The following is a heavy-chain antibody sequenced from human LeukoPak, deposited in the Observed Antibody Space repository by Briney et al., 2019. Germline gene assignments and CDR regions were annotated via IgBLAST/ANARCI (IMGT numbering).Heavy chain of an antibody. Sequence: GGSLRLSCAASGFTFSSYGMSWVRQAPGKGLEWVSAISGSGGSTYYADSVKGRFTTSRDNSKNTLYLQMNSLRAEDTAVYYCAKQGRDWLRDYYYYMDVWGKGTTVIISS. V-gene: IGHV3-23*01. CDR1: GFTFSSYG. D-gene: IGHD3-9*01. CDR3: AKQGRDWLRDYYYYMDV. J-gene: IGHJ6*03. CDR2: ISGSGGST.